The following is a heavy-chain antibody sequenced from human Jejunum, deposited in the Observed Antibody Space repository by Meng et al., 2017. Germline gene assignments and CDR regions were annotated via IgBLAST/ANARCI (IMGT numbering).Heavy chain of an antibody. Sequence: GGSLRLSCAASGFTFSSYAMHWVRQAPGKGLEWVAVISYDGSNKYYADSVKGRFTISRDNSKNTLYLQMNSLRAEDTAVYYCARDRLSSGWFDYWGQGTLVTVSS. CDR2: ISYDGSNK. V-gene: IGHV3-30*01. D-gene: IGHD6-19*01. J-gene: IGHJ4*02. CDR1: GFTFSSYA. CDR3: ARDRLSSGWFDY.